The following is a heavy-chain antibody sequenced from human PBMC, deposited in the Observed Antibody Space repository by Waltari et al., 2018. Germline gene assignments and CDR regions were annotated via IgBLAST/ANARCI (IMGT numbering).Heavy chain of an antibody. D-gene: IGHD1-1*01. V-gene: IGHV1-69*05. CDR2: IIPSFGTA. CDR1: GGTFSSYA. CDR3: ARNANGYYFDY. Sequence: QVQLVQSGAEVKKPGSSVKVSCKASGGTFSSYAISWVRQAPGQGLEWMGGIIPSFGTANYAQKFQGRVTITTDESTSTAYMELSSLRSEDTAVYYCARNANGYYFDYWGQGTLVTVSS. J-gene: IGHJ4*02.